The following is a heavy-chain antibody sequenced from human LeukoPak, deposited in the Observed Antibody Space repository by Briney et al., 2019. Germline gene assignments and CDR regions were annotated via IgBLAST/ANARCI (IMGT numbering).Heavy chain of an antibody. Sequence: GRSLILSCAASGFTFDDYAMHWVRQAPGKGLEWVSGISWNSDRQDYADSVKGRFTISRDNAKNSLHLQMNSLRAEDTALYYCAKDIDSSSPYYFAYWGQGTLVTVSS. CDR2: ISWNSDRQ. CDR3: AKDIDSSSPYYFAY. V-gene: IGHV3-9*01. CDR1: GFTFDDYA. D-gene: IGHD6-6*01. J-gene: IGHJ4*02.